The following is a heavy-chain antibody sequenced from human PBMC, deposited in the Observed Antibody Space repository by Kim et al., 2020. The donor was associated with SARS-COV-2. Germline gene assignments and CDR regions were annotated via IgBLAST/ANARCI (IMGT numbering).Heavy chain of an antibody. CDR2: IYSGGSST. V-gene: IGHV3-23*03. CDR3: AQSRTGDSSGYYSY. J-gene: IGHJ4*02. CDR1: GFTFSSYA. Sequence: GGSLRLSCAASGFTFSSYAMSWVRQAPGKGLEWVSVIYSGGSSTYYADSVKGRFTISRDNSKNTLYLQMNSLRAEDTAVYYCAQSRTGDSSGYYSYWGQGTLVTVSS. D-gene: IGHD3-22*01.